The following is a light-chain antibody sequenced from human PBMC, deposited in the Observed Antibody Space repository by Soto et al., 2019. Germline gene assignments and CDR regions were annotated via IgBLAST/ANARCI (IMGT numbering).Light chain of an antibody. CDR2: GAS. CDR1: QSVSSN. V-gene: IGKV3-15*01. J-gene: IGKJ1*01. CDR3: QQYNDRPPWT. Sequence: IEMTQSPATLSVSPGERATLSCRASQSVSSNLVWYQQKPGQAPRLLIYGASTRVTGIPARFSGSGSGTEFTLTISSLQSEDFAVYYCQQYNDRPPWTFGQGTKVDIK.